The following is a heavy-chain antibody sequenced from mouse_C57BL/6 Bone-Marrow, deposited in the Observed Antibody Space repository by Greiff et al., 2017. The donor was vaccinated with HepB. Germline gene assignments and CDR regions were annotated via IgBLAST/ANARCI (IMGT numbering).Heavy chain of an antibody. V-gene: IGHV5-6*01. D-gene: IGHD2-14*01. CDR2: ISSGGSYT. Sequence: EVQGVESGGDLVKPGGSLKLSCAASGFTFSSYGMSWVRQTPNKRLEWVATISSGGSYTYYPDSVKGRFTISRDNAKNTLYLQMSSLKSEDTAMYYCARQRYPYAMDYWGQGTSVTVSS. CDR3: ARQRYPYAMDY. J-gene: IGHJ4*01. CDR1: GFTFSSYG.